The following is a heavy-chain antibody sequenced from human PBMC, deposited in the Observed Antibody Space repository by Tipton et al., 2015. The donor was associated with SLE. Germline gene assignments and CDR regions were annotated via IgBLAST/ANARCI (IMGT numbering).Heavy chain of an antibody. V-gene: IGHV3-49*05. D-gene: IGHD5-18*01. CDR3: TRIGYSYGLGAFDI. Sequence: GLVKPSETVSLTCTVSGDSISGNYWSWIRLPPGKGLEWVGFIRSKAYGGTSASAASVKGRFTISRDDSKSIAYLEMNSLKTEDTAMYYCTRIGYSYGLGAFDIWGQGTMVTVSS. CDR1: GDSISGNY. CDR2: IRSKAYGGTS. J-gene: IGHJ3*02.